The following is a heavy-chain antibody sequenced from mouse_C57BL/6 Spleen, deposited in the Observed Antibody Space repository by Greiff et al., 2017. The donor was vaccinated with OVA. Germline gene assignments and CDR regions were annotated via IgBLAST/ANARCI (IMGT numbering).Heavy chain of an antibody. CDR1: GYAFSSSW. J-gene: IGHJ1*03. V-gene: IGHV1-82*01. Sequence: QVQLQQSGPELVKPGASVKISCKASGYAFSSSWMNWVKQRPGKGLEWIGRIYPGDGDTNYNGKFKGKATLTADKSSSTAYMQLNSLTSEDSAVYFCARGGLTTVVAHWYFDVWGTGTTVTVSS. D-gene: IGHD1-1*01. CDR2: IYPGDGDT. CDR3: ARGGLTTVVAHWYFDV.